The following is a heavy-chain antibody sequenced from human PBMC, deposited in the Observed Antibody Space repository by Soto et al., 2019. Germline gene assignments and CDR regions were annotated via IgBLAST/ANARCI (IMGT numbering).Heavy chain of an antibody. Sequence: QLQLQESGSGLVKPSQTLSLTCTVSGGSINCEGCSWSWIRQPPGKGLEWVGYIYYTGSTYYNPSLESRVTLSIDRSKGQFSLKLSSVTAADTAVYFCARDTWVTSFDYRSQGTLVTVSS. J-gene: IGHJ4*02. CDR3: ARDTWVTSFDY. CDR2: IYYTGST. CDR1: GGSINCEGCS. D-gene: IGHD2-21*02. V-gene: IGHV4-30-2*01.